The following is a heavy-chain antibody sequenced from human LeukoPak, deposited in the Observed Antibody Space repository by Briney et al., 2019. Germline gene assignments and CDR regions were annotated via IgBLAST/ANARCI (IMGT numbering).Heavy chain of an antibody. CDR2: IYYNGST. Sequence: SETLSLTCTVSGGSINSGYYSWSWIRQSPGKGLESIGYIYYNGSTYYNPSLKSRVSISVDTSKNQFSLKLSSVTAADTAVYYCARDRENWFDPWGQGTLVTVSS. CDR3: ARDRENWFDP. J-gene: IGHJ5*02. CDR1: GGSINSGYYS. V-gene: IGHV4-30-4*02.